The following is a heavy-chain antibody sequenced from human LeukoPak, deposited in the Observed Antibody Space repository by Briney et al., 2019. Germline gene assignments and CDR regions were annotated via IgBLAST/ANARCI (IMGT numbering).Heavy chain of an antibody. CDR3: ARGPSGWYGVYYYYYMDV. J-gene: IGHJ6*03. Sequence: SETLSLTCAVCGGSFSGYYWSWIRQPPGKGLEWIGEINHSGSTNYNPSLKSRVTISVDTSKNQFSLKLSSVTAADTAVYYCARGPSGWYGVYYYYYMDVWGKGTTVTVSS. V-gene: IGHV4-34*01. D-gene: IGHD6-19*01. CDR2: INHSGST. CDR1: GGSFSGYY.